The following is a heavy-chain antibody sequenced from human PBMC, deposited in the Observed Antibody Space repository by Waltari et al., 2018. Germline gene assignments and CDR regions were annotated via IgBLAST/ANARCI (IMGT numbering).Heavy chain of an antibody. Sequence: QLQLQESGPGLVKPSETLSLTCTVSGGSISSSSYYWGWIRQPPGKGLEWIGSIYYSGRTYYNPSLKSRVTISVDTSKNQFSLKLSSVTAADTAVYYCARDPLGVAAAGSFVFDYWGQGTLVTVSS. CDR3: ARDPLGVAAAGSFVFDY. D-gene: IGHD6-13*01. J-gene: IGHJ4*02. CDR2: IYYSGRT. V-gene: IGHV4-39*07. CDR1: GGSISSSSYY.